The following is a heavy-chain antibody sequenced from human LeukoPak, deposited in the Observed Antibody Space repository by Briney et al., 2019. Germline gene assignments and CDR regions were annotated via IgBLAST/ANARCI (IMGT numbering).Heavy chain of an antibody. CDR2: ISAGGSIT. D-gene: IGHD2-15*01. V-gene: IGHV3-48*03. Sequence: GGSLRLSCEASGFMFSSHEVNWVRQPPGRGLEWISHISAGGSITYYADSVKGRFTISRDNAKSSLYLQMINLRVEDTALYYCARRSSAWYALDIWGQGTMVSVSP. J-gene: IGHJ3*02. CDR1: GFMFSSHE. CDR3: ARRSSAWYALDI.